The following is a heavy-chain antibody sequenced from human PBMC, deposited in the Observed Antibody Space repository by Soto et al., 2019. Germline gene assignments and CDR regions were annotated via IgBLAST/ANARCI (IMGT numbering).Heavy chain of an antibody. CDR2: ISSNGGST. J-gene: IGHJ4*02. CDR3: ARGPGYYFDY. V-gene: IGHV3-64*01. CDR1: GFTFSSYA. Sequence: PGGSLRLSCAASGFTFSSYAMHWVRQAPRKGLEYVSAISSNGGSTYYANSVKGRFTISRDNSKNTLYLQMGSLRAEDMAVYYCARGPGYYFDYWGQGTLVTVSS.